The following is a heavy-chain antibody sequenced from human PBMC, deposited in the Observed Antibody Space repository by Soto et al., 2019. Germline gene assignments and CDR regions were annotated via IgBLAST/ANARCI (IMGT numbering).Heavy chain of an antibody. D-gene: IGHD1-26*01. CDR1: GYTFTNHG. V-gene: IGHV1-18*04. CDR2: ISGYNANT. Sequence: QVQLVQSGPEVKKPGASVKVSCKASGYTFTNHGISWVRQAPGQGLEWVGWISGYNANTKYAQKFQGRVTMSPDTSTKTAFLELRGLRSEDTGVYFWARDFFPLAYFLGYRGPGTLGNGSS. CDR3: ARDFFPLAYFLGY. J-gene: IGHJ4*02.